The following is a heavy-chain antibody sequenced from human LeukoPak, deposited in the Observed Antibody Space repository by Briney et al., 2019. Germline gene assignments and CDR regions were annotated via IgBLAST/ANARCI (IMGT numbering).Heavy chain of an antibody. D-gene: IGHD5-12*01. V-gene: IGHV1-2*02. Sequence: GASVKVSCKASGYTFTGYYMHWVRQAPGQGLEWMGWINPNSGGTNYAQKFQGRVTMTRDTSISTAYMELTRLRSDDTAVYYCARVAIVATISVYYYMDVWGKGTTVTVSS. CDR3: ARVAIVATISVYYYMDV. CDR2: INPNSGGT. CDR1: GYTFTGYY. J-gene: IGHJ6*03.